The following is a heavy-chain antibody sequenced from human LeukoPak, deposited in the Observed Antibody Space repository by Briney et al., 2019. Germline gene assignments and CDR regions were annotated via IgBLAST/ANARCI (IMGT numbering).Heavy chain of an antibody. J-gene: IGHJ5*02. Sequence: PSETLSLTCTVSGGSISSSSYYWGWIRQPPGKGLEWIGSIYYSGSTYYNPSLKSRVTISVDTSKNQFSLRLSSVTAADTAVYYCARTHTIFPNWFDPWGQGTLVTVSS. CDR3: ARTHTIFPNWFDP. CDR2: IYYSGST. CDR1: GGSISSSSYY. V-gene: IGHV4-39*07. D-gene: IGHD3-3*01.